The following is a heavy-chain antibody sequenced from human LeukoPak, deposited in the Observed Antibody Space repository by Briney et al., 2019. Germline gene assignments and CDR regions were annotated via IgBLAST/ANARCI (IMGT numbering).Heavy chain of an antibody. V-gene: IGHV3-43*02. CDR3: ENTRLPYFDY. D-gene: IGHD5-12*01. CDR2: ISGDGGST. J-gene: IGHJ4*02. Sequence: PGGSLRLSCAASGFTFDDYAMHWIRQAPGKGLEWVSLISGDGGSTYYADSVKGRFTISSDNSKNSLYLQKKSLRTEDTPLYYFENTRLPYFDYWGQGTLVTVSS. CDR1: GFTFDDYA.